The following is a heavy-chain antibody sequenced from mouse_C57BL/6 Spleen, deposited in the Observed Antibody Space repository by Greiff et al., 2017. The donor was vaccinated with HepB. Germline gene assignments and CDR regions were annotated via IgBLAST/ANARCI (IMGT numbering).Heavy chain of an antibody. CDR1: GYTFTDYN. J-gene: IGHJ2*01. V-gene: IGHV1-18*01. D-gene: IGHD1-1*01. CDR2: INPNNGGT. CDR3: ARKRFDYGSSYESYFDY. Sequence: VQLQQSGPELVKPGASVKIPCKASGYTFTDYNMDWVKQSHGKSLEWIGDINPNNGGTIYNQKFKGKATLTVDKSSSTAYMELRSLTSEDTAVYYCARKRFDYGSSYESYFDYWGQGTTLTVSS.